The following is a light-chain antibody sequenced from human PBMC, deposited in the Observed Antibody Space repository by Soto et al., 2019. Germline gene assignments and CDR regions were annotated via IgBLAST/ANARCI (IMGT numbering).Light chain of an antibody. CDR1: QSVSSG. J-gene: IGKJ4*01. Sequence: EIVMTQSPGTLSLSPGERATLSCRAGQSVSSGLAWYQQKPGQAPRLLISGASSRATGIPDRFSGSGSGTEFTLTISSLQSEDFAVYYCQQYNNWPPTFGGGTKVDI. CDR2: GAS. V-gene: IGKV3D-15*01. CDR3: QQYNNWPPT.